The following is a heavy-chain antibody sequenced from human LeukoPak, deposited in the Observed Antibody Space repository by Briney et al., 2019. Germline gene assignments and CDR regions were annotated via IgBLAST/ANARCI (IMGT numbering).Heavy chain of an antibody. Sequence: PGGSLRLSCAASGFRFSTHSMNWVRQAPGKGLEWVAYISDDSTTIYYADSVKGRFTVSRDNAKNSLYLQMNSLRDEDTAMFYCARVGDGYSVNYFDYWGQGTLVTVSS. CDR3: ARVGDGYSVNYFDY. J-gene: IGHJ4*02. D-gene: IGHD5-24*01. CDR1: GFRFSTHS. V-gene: IGHV3-48*02. CDR2: ISDDSTTI.